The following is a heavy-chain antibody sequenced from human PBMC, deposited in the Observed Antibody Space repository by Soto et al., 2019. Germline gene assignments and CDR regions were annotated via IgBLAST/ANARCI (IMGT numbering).Heavy chain of an antibody. D-gene: IGHD6-13*01. J-gene: IGHJ5*02. CDR2: IIPIFGTA. CDR1: GGTFSSYA. Sequence: RASVKVSCKASGGTFSSYAISWVRQAPGQGLEWMGGIIPIFGTANYAQKFRGRVTVTADKSTSTAYMELSSLRSEDTAVYYCAGTLLPAAAGPGDWFDPWGQGTLVTVSS. CDR3: AGTLLPAAAGPGDWFDP. V-gene: IGHV1-69*06.